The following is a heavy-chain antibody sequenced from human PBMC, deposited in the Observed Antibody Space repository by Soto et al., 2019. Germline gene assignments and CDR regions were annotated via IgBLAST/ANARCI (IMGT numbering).Heavy chain of an antibody. Sequence: SETLSLTCTVSGGSIRSSNYHWGWIRQPPGKVLEWIGSIYYSTTTYYNPSLKSRVTISVDTSKNQFSLKLSSVTAADTAVYYCARNAPIIAAGDPYYFDYWGRGTLVTVSS. CDR2: IYYSTTT. V-gene: IGHV4-39*01. D-gene: IGHD6-13*01. CDR3: ARNAPIIAAGDPYYFDY. CDR1: GGSIRSSNYH. J-gene: IGHJ4*02.